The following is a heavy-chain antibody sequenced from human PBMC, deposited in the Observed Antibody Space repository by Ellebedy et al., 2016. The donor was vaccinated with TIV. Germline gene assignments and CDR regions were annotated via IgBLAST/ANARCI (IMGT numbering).Heavy chain of an antibody. Sequence: SQTLSLTCVISGDSVSTDIGWNWIRQSPSRGLEWLGRTYYRSKWNNDYAVSLKSRITINPATSKNQFYLQLNSVIPDDTAVYYCARGWFGSGMGVWGQGTTVTVSS. CDR2: TYYRSKWNN. CDR1: GDSVSTDIG. D-gene: IGHD3-16*01. J-gene: IGHJ6*02. CDR3: ARGWFGSGMGV. V-gene: IGHV6-1*01.